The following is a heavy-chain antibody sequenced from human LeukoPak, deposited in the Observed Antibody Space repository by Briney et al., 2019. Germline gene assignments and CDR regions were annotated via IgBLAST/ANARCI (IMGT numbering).Heavy chain of an antibody. D-gene: IGHD2-15*01. J-gene: IGHJ5*02. CDR2: IYPADSDI. Sequence: GESPKISCKGSGYSINNYWVGWVRQMPGKGLEWMGIIYPADSDIRYSPSFQGQVTISADKSISTAYLQWSSLKASDTAMYYCARQEYCSGGSCYTWFDPWGQGTLVTVSS. V-gene: IGHV5-51*01. CDR3: ARQEYCSGGSCYTWFDP. CDR1: GYSINNYW.